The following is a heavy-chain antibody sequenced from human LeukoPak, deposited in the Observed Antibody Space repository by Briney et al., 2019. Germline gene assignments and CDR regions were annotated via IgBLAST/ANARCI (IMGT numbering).Heavy chain of an antibody. V-gene: IGHV4-38-2*01. Sequence: KPSETLSLTCAVSNYSISSGYYWGWIRQPPGKGLEWIGSIYHSGSTYYNPSLKSRVTLSVDTSKNQFSLKLSSATAADTAVYYCARVYSTGWRFFDYWGQGTLVTVSS. CDR3: ARVYSTGWRFFDY. J-gene: IGHJ4*02. D-gene: IGHD6-19*01. CDR1: NYSISSGYY. CDR2: IYHSGST.